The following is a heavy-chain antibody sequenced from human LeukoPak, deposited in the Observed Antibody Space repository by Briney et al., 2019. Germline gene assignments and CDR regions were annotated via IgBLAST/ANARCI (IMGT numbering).Heavy chain of an antibody. CDR1: GGSISSSSYY. J-gene: IGHJ4*02. Sequence: SETLSLTCTVSGGSISSSSYYWGWIRQPPGKGLEWLGSIYYSGSTYYNPSLKSRVTISVDTSKNQFSLKLSSVTAADTAVYYCARGASSGSERMYDYWGQGTLVTVSS. D-gene: IGHD6-19*01. V-gene: IGHV4-39*07. CDR3: ARGASSGSERMYDY. CDR2: IYYSGST.